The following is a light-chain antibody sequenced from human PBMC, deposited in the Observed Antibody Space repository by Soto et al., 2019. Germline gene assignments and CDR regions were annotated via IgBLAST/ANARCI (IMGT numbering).Light chain of an antibody. V-gene: IGKV2-28*01. Sequence: EIVMTQSPLTLPVTPGEPASISCRSSQSLLYNNTYNYLDWYVQKPGQSPQLLIYFGSNRAPGVPDRFSGSGSETDFTLTVNRLEPEDFAVYYCQQYESSPITFGQGTRLEIK. CDR3: QQYESSPIT. CDR2: FGS. CDR1: QSLLYNNTYNY. J-gene: IGKJ5*01.